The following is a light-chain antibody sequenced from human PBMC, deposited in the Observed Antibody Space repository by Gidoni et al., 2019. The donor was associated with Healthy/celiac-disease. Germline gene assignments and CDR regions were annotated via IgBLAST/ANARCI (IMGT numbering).Light chain of an antibody. Sequence: DIQMTQSPSTPSASVGDRVTITCRASQSISSWLAWYQQKPGKAPKLLIYKASSLESGVPSRFSGSRSGTEFTLTISSLQPDDFATYYCQQYNSYWTFGQGTKVEIK. V-gene: IGKV1-5*03. J-gene: IGKJ1*01. CDR3: QQYNSYWT. CDR2: KAS. CDR1: QSISSW.